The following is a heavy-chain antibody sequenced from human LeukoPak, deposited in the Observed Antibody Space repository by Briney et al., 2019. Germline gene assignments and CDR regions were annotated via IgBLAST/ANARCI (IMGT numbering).Heavy chain of an antibody. V-gene: IGHV4-4*07. J-gene: IGHJ4*02. Sequence: SETLSLTCTVSGGSISSYYWSWIRQPAGKGLEWIGRIYTSGSTNYNPSLKSRVTISVDKSKNQFSLNLSSVTAADTAVYYCARTNPVDTAMAAFDYWGQGTLVTVSS. CDR1: GGSISSYY. CDR3: ARTNPVDTAMAAFDY. D-gene: IGHD5-18*01. CDR2: IYTSGST.